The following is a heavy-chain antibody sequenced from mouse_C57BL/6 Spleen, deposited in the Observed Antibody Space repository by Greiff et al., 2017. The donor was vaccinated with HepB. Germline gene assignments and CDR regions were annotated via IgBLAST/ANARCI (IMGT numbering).Heavy chain of an antibody. J-gene: IGHJ3*01. Sequence: EVMLVESGGGLVQPGGSMKLSCVASGFTFSNYWMNWVRQSPEKGLEWVAQIRLKSDNYATHYAESVKGRFTISRDDSKSSVYLQMNNLRAEDTGIYYCTADYGSSSFAYWGQGTLVTVSA. CDR3: TADYGSSSFAY. V-gene: IGHV6-3*01. D-gene: IGHD1-1*01. CDR2: IRLKSDNYAT. CDR1: GFTFSNYW.